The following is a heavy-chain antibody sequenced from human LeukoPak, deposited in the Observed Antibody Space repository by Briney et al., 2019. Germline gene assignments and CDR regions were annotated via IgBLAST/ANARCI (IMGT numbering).Heavy chain of an antibody. CDR3: ARHREVAVAGTDY. J-gene: IGHJ4*02. CDR1: GGSISSGDYY. Sequence: SETLSLTCTVSGGSISSGDYYWSWIRQPRGKGLEWIGYIYYSGSTYYNPSLKSRVTISVNTSKNQFSLKLSSVTAADTAVYYCARHREVAVAGTDYWGQGTLVTVSS. V-gene: IGHV4-30-4*08. CDR2: IYYSGST. D-gene: IGHD6-19*01.